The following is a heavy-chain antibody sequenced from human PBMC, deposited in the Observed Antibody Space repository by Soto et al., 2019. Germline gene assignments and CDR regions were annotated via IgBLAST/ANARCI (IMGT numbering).Heavy chain of an antibody. Sequence: QLQLQESGPGLVKPSETLSLTCTVSGGSISSSSYSWGWIRQPPGKGLEWIGTIYYSGSTYYNPSLKSRVTIAVDTSKNQFSLKLSSVTAADTAVYHCARRSSGWTYCFDYWGQGTLVTVSS. CDR2: IYYSGST. CDR3: ARRSSGWTYCFDY. V-gene: IGHV4-39*01. CDR1: GGSISSSSYS. D-gene: IGHD6-19*01. J-gene: IGHJ4*02.